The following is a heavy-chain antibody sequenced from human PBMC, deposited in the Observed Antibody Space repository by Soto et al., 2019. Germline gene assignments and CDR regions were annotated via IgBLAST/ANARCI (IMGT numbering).Heavy chain of an antibody. Sequence: EVELLPSGGGLVQPGGSLRLSCVASGFTFNKHALAWVRQAPGKGLEWVSAISGSGSSTYDSDSVKGRFTISRDNSNNTQYLQNNSLRAEDTAIYYCARTPGVIRVISAFYHWGKGTPVTVSS. D-gene: IGHD3-22*01. CDR3: ARTPGVIRVISAFYH. J-gene: IGHJ4*02. CDR1: GFTFNKHA. V-gene: IGHV3-23*01. CDR2: ISGSGSST.